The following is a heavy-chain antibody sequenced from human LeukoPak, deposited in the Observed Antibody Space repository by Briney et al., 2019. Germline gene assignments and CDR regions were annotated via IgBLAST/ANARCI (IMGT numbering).Heavy chain of an antibody. D-gene: IGHD6-19*01. CDR3: ARGNGVTSGWFQDYYYYGLDV. V-gene: IGHV1-18*01. CDR1: GYSFTTLD. J-gene: IGHJ6*02. CDR2: ITAYDGKT. Sequence: ASVKVSCKASGYSFTTLDISWVRQAPGQGLEWMGWITAYDGKTDYAQKFQDRVTLTTDTSTNTAYMELKSLRSDDTAVYYCARGNGVTSGWFQDYYYYGLDVWGQGTTVTVSS.